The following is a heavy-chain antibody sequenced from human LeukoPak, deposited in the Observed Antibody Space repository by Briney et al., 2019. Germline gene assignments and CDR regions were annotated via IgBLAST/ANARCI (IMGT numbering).Heavy chain of an antibody. CDR3: AAGAIIPEGNYYYYYYMDV. Sequence: SETLSLTCAVYGGSFSGYYWSWIRQPPGKGLEWIGEINHSGSTNYNPSLKSRVTISVDTSKNQFSLKLSSVTAADTAVYYCAAGAIIPEGNYYYYYYMDVWGKGTTVTVSS. CDR1: GGSFSGYY. J-gene: IGHJ6*03. D-gene: IGHD2-21*01. CDR2: INHSGST. V-gene: IGHV4-34*01.